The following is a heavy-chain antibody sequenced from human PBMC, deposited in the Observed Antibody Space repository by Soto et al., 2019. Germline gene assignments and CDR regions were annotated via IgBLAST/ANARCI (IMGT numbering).Heavy chain of an antibody. Sequence: GGTLRLSCAASGFTLSSHWLDWARQAPGKGLEWVANINQEGSEKHYVDSVKGRSTNSIDNPKNSLSIQISNLPAEESALYYCSRSLDYWCQGALVTVSS. V-gene: IGHV3-7*01. J-gene: IGHJ4*02. CDR2: INQEGSEK. CDR1: GFTLSSHW. CDR3: SRSLDY.